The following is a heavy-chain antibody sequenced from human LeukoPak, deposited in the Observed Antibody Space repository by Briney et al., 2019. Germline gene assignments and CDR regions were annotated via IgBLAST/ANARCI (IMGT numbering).Heavy chain of an antibody. J-gene: IGHJ6*03. CDR1: GFNISDYY. CDR3: AREIHSTGYYYAGGYMDV. V-gene: IGHV3-11*04. Sequence: GSLRLSCAASGFNISDYYMSWVRQAPGRGLEWISFFSSGDTNIKYADSVKGRFTISRDNAKNSLYLQMNSLRAEDTAVYFCAREIHSTGYYYAGGYMDVWGEGTTVTVSS. D-gene: IGHD3-22*01. CDR2: FSSGDTNI.